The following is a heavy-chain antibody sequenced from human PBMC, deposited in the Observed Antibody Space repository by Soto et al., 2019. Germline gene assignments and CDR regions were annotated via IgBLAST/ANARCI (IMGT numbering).Heavy chain of an antibody. CDR2: ISWNSGSI. CDR1: GFTFDDYA. J-gene: IGHJ4*02. CDR3: AKDSGYYGSGSFDY. Sequence: PGGSLRLSCAASGFTFDDYAMHWVRQAPGKGLEWVSGISWNSGSIGYADSVKGRFTISRDNAKNSLYLQVNSLRAEDTASYYCAKDSGYYGSGSFDYWGQGTLVTVSS. V-gene: IGHV3-9*01. D-gene: IGHD3-10*01.